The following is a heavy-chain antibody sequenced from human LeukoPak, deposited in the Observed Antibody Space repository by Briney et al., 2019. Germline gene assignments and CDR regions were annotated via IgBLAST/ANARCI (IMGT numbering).Heavy chain of an antibody. CDR3: AREHYDILTGLYIDAFDI. D-gene: IGHD3-9*01. CDR1: GGSISSYY. CDR2: IYYSGST. Sequence: HPSETLSLTCTVSGGSISSYYWSWIRQPPGKGLEWIGYIYYSGSTNYNPSLKSRVTISVDTSKNQFSLKLSSVTAADTAVYYCAREHYDILTGLYIDAFDIWGPGTRVTVSS. J-gene: IGHJ3*02. V-gene: IGHV4-59*01.